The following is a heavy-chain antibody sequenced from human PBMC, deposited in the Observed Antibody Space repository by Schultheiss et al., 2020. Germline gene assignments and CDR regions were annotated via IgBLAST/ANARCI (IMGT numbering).Heavy chain of an antibody. CDR2: IYWNDDK. V-gene: IGHV2-5*01. Sequence: SGPTLVKPTQTLTLTCTFSGFSLSTSGVGVGWIRQPPGKALEWLALIYWNDDKRYSPSLKSRLTITKDTSKNQVVLTMTNMDPVDTATYYCAHSLPPGITMVRGVIGSEVRFDYWGQGTLVTVSS. D-gene: IGHD3-10*01. CDR3: AHSLPPGITMVRGVIGSEVRFDY. J-gene: IGHJ4*02. CDR1: GFSLSTSGVG.